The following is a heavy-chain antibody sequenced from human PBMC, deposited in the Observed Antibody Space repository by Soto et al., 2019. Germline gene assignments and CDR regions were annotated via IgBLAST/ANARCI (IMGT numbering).Heavy chain of an antibody. V-gene: IGHV1-69*01. J-gene: IGHJ3*02. D-gene: IGHD2-2*01. Sequence: QVQLVQSGAEVKKPGSSVKVSCKASGGTFSSYAISWVRQAPGQGLEWMGGIIPIFGTANYAQKFQGRVTITADESTCTAYMELSSLRSEDTAVYYCARWTDIVVVPAATYAFDIWGQGTMVTVSS. CDR3: ARWTDIVVVPAATYAFDI. CDR2: IIPIFGTA. CDR1: GGTFSSYA.